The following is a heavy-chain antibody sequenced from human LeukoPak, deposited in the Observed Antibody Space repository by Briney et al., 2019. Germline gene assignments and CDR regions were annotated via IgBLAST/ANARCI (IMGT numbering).Heavy chain of an antibody. D-gene: IGHD3-3*01. Sequence: GGSLRLSCAASGFTFSSYAMSWVRQAPGKGLEWVSAISGSGGSTYYADSVKGRFTISRDNSKNTLYLQMNSLRAEDTAVYYCAKGGRRFLEWLLSDYWGQGTLVTVSS. CDR3: AKGGRRFLEWLLSDY. J-gene: IGHJ4*02. V-gene: IGHV3-23*01. CDR1: GFTFSSYA. CDR2: ISGSGGST.